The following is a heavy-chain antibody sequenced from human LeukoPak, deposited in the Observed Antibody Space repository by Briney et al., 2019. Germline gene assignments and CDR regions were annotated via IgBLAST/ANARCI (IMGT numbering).Heavy chain of an antibody. CDR1: GFAFDEHG. D-gene: IGHD2-2*01. CDR2: INWSGGST. Sequence: PGGSLRLSCTASGFAFDEHGMSWVRQVQGKGLEWVSGINWSGGSTGYADPLRGRFTISRDNAKNSLYLQMDSLRAEDTALYYCARAPITSPFYFDYWGQGTLVTVSS. CDR3: ARAPITSPFYFDY. V-gene: IGHV3-20*04. J-gene: IGHJ4*02.